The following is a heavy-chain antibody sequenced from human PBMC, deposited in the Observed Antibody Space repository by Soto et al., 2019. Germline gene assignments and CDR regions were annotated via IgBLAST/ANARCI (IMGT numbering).Heavy chain of an antibody. V-gene: IGHV1-69*19. CDR2: ISPMFGAA. CDR3: AREVQVHTPAFVY. CDR1: GGTLKPYA. Sequence: QVQLVQSGAEMKKPGSSVNVSCQSSGGTLKPYAMNWVRQAPGQGPEWMGAISPMFGAANDAPKFQGRVTMTADESTGTSYMQWSSLTSEDTALYFCAREVQVHTPAFVYWGQGTLGTVSS. D-gene: IGHD3-10*01. J-gene: IGHJ4*02.